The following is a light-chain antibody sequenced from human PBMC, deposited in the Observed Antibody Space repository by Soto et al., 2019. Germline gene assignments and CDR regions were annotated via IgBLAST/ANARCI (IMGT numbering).Light chain of an antibody. CDR2: GAS. CDR1: QTVGGH. V-gene: IGKV3-11*01. J-gene: IGKJ4*01. CDR3: QQRSNWPPLT. Sequence: EVVLTQSPATLSLSPGERATLSCRASQTVGGHFACYQQKPGQAPRLLICGASNRATGVPDRFSGSGSRADFTLTISRLEPEDFAVYYCQQRSNWPPLTFGGGTKVDIK.